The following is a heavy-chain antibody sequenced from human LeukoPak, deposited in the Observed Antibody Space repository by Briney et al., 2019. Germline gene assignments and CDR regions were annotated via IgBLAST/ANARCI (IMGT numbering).Heavy chain of an antibody. Sequence: SETLSLTCTVSGGSISSSDYYWGWIRQPPGKGLEWIGSIYYGGSTYYNPSLKSRVTISVDTSKNQFSLKLSSVTAADTAVYYCASKESDAFDIWGQGTMVTVSS. V-gene: IGHV4-39*01. CDR3: ASKESDAFDI. CDR1: GGSISSSDYY. D-gene: IGHD5-24*01. CDR2: IYYGGST. J-gene: IGHJ3*02.